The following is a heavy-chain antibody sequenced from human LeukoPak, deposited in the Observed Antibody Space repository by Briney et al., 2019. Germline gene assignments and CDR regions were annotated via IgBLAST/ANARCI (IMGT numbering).Heavy chain of an antibody. D-gene: IGHD3-22*01. CDR3: AKDRYYESSGFYYGLDY. V-gene: IGHV3-30*18. CDR2: ISFDGSIK. Sequence: GGSLRLSCAASGFTFSDYYMSWIRQAPGKGLEWVAVISFDGSIKYYADSVKGRITISRDNSENTVSLQMNSLRAEDTAVYYCAKDRYYESSGFYYGLDYWGQGTLVAVSS. J-gene: IGHJ4*02. CDR1: GFTFSDYY.